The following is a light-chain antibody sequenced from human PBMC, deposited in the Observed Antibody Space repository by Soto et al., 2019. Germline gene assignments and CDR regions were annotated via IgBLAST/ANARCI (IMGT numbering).Light chain of an antibody. J-gene: IGLJ6*01. Sequence: QSPLTQPASVSGSPGQSVTISCTGPRSDIGDSNFISWYQHSPGKAPRLLIYEVNNRPSGVSKRFSGSKAGNTASLTISGLLDDDEADYFCASFRSGTILVFGSGTKLTVL. CDR1: RSDIGDSNF. V-gene: IGLV2-14*01. CDR3: ASFRSGTILV. CDR2: EVN.